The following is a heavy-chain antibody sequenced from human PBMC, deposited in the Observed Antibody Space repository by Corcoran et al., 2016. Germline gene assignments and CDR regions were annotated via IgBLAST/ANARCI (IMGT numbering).Heavy chain of an antibody. Sequence: QVQLQQWGAGLLKPSETLSLTCAVYGGSFSGYYWSWIRQPPGKGLEWIGEINHSGSTNYNPSLKSRVTISVDTSKNQFSLKLSSVTAADTAVYDCARVGYCSSTSCYDVWGQGTTVTVSS. D-gene: IGHD2-2*01. CDR2: INHSGST. CDR3: ARVGYCSSTSCYDV. J-gene: IGHJ6*02. V-gene: IGHV4-34*01. CDR1: GGSFSGYY.